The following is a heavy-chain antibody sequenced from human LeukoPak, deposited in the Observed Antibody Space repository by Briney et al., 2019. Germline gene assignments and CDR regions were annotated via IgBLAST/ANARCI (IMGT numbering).Heavy chain of an antibody. J-gene: IGHJ4*02. CDR3: AKARGDSGQPFDY. Sequence: GGSLRLSCAASGFTFSTYAMSWVRQAPGKGLEWVSVISGSGDTPYYADSVKGRFPISRDNSKNTLSLQMNSLRAEDTAVYYCAKARGDSGQPFDYWGQGTLVTVSS. V-gene: IGHV3-23*01. CDR2: ISGSGDTP. CDR1: GFTFSTYA. D-gene: IGHD2-21*02.